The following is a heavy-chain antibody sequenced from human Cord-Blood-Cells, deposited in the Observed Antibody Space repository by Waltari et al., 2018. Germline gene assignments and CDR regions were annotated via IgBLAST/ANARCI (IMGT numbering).Heavy chain of an antibody. CDR2: ISGSGGST. CDR3: AKVLGSGLRYFDWLLYY. V-gene: IGHV3-23*01. J-gene: IGHJ4*02. Sequence: EVQLLESGGGLVQPGGSLRLSCAASGFTFSSYAMSWVRQAPGKGLEWVSAISGSGGSTYYADSVKGRFTISRDNSKNTLYLQMNSLRAEDTAVYYCAKVLGSGLRYFDWLLYYWGQGTLVTVSS. D-gene: IGHD3-9*01. CDR1: GFTFSSYA.